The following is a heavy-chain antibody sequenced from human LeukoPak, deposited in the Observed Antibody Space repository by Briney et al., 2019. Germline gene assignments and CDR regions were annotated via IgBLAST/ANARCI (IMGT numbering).Heavy chain of an antibody. CDR3: ARDKTSTTVTTIWFDP. V-gene: IGHV3-20*04. Sequence: AGSLRLSCAASGFTFDGYGMSWVRQAPGKGLEWVSGINCNSGSTGYADSVKGRFTISRDNAKNSLYLQMNSLSAEDTACYYCARDKTSTTVTTIWFDPWGQGTLVTVSS. CDR2: INCNSGST. D-gene: IGHD4-11*01. J-gene: IGHJ5*02. CDR1: GFTFDGYG.